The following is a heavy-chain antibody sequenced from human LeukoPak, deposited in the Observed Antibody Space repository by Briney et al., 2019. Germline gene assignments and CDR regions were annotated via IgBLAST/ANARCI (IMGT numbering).Heavy chain of an antibody. D-gene: IGHD5-18*01. Sequence: PGGSLRLSCAASGFTFTTYWMHWVRQAPGKWLVWVSHINSDGSITSYADSVKGRFTISRDNAKNTLYLQMNSLRAEDTAVYYCARDAVDTANAVWGQGTTVTVSS. CDR2: INSDGSIT. CDR1: GFTFTTYW. J-gene: IGHJ6*02. CDR3: ARDAVDTANAV. V-gene: IGHV3-74*01.